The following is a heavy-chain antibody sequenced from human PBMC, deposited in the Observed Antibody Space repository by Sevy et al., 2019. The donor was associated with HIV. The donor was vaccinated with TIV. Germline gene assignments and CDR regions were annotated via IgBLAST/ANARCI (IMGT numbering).Heavy chain of an antibody. V-gene: IGHV3-72*01. CDR2: TRKKANSYTT. CDR3: ARVGLPYCSGGSCSNP. CDR1: GFTFSDHY. J-gene: IGHJ5*02. Sequence: GGSLRLSCAASGFTFSDHYMDWVRQAPGKGLEWVGRTRKKANSYTTEYAASVKGRFIISRDDSKNSLYLQMNSLKTEDTAVYYCARVGLPYCSGGSCSNPWVQGTLVTVSS. D-gene: IGHD2-15*01.